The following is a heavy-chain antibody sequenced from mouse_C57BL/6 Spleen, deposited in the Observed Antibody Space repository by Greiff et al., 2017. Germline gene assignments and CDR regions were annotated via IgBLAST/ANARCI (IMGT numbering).Heavy chain of an antibody. V-gene: IGHV1-55*01. CDR2: IYPGSGST. J-gene: IGHJ4*01. CDR1: GYTFTSYW. Sequence: VQLQQPGAELVKPGASVKMSCKASGYTFTSYWITWVKQRPGQGLEWIGDIYPGSGSTNYNEKFKSKATLTVDTSSSTAYMQLSSLTSEDSAVYYCARWPPPYDYDAMDYWGQGTSVTVSS. CDR3: ARWPPPYDYDAMDY.